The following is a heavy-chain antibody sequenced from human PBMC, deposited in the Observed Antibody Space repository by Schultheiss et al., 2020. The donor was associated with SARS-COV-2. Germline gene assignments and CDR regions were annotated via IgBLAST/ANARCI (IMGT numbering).Heavy chain of an antibody. CDR2: IYYSGST. V-gene: IGHV4-59*12. D-gene: IGHD5-18*01. CDR3: ARGGTALVPPYYFGLDV. J-gene: IGHJ6*02. CDR1: GGSISSYY. Sequence: SQTLSLTCTVSGGSISSYYWSWIRQPPGKGLEWIGYIYYSGSTNYNPSLKSRVTISVDTSKNQFSLKLSSVTAADTAVYFCARGGTALVPPYYFGLDVWGQGTTVTVSS.